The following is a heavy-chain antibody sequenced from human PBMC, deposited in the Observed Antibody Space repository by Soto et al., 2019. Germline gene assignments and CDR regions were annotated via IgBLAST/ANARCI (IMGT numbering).Heavy chain of an antibody. CDR1: GFTFSSYA. V-gene: IGHV3-23*01. CDR2: ISGSGGST. Sequence: GGSLRLSCAASGFTFSSYAMSWVRQAPGKGLEWVSAISGSGGSTYYADSVKGRFTISRDNSNNTLYLQMNSLRAEDTAVYYCAKVGEDWDYFDYWGQGTLVTVSS. J-gene: IGHJ4*02. CDR3: AKVGEDWDYFDY. D-gene: IGHD3-16*01.